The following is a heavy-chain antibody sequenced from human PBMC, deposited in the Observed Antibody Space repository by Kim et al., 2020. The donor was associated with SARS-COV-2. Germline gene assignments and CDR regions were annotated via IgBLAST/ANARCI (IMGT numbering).Heavy chain of an antibody. Sequence: YAKGFTGRFVFALDTSVSTAYLQISSLKAEDTAVYYCARCRYSDGPNWFDPWGQGTLVTVSS. D-gene: IGHD5-18*01. J-gene: IGHJ5*02. CDR3: ARCRYSDGPNWFDP. V-gene: IGHV7-4-1*02.